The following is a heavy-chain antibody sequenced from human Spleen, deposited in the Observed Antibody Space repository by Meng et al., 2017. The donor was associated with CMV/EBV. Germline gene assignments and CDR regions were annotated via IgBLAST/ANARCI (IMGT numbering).Heavy chain of an antibody. V-gene: IGHV1-2*02. D-gene: IGHD2/OR15-2a*01. CDR2: INPNSGDT. J-gene: IGHJ3*01. CDR1: GYTFTGYY. CDR3: AREFLYNAFDF. Sequence: ASVQVSCKASGYTFTGYYLHWVRQAPGQGLEWMAWINPNSGDTHFAQKFQGRVSMTRDTSTSTAFMDLSSLRSDDTAVYYCAREFLYNAFDFWGQGTMVTVSS.